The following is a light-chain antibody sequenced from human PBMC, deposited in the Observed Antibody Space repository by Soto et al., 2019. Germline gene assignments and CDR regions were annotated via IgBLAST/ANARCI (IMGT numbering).Light chain of an antibody. CDR1: QRISSW. CDR2: DAS. V-gene: IGKV1-5*01. J-gene: IGKJ2*01. Sequence: DIQMTQSPSTLSASVGDRVTITCRASQRISSWLAWYQQKPGKAPKLLIYDASSLESGVPSRFSGSGSGTEFTLTISSLQPDDFATYYCQQYNSYTFGQGTKLELK. CDR3: QQYNSYT.